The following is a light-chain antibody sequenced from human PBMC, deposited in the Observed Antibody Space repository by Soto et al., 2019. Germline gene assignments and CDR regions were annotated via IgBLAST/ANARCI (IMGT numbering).Light chain of an antibody. J-gene: IGLJ1*01. CDR2: EVT. CDR3: CSNAGGSTYG. CDR1: SNDVGGYNY. V-gene: IGLV2-14*01. Sequence: QSVLTQYASVSGSPGQSITISCTGTSNDVGGYNYVSWYQQHPGKAPKLMIYEVTNRPSGISSRFSGSKSGNTASLTISGLQAEDEAVYSCCSNAGGSTYGLGTGPTV.